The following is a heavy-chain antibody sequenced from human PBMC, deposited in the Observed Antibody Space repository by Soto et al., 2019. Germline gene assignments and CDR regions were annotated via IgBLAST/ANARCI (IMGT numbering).Heavy chain of an antibody. CDR2: ISYDGSNK. Sequence: QVQLVESGGGVVQPGKSLRLSCAASGFTFRNYALHWVRQAPGKGLEWVAVISYDGSNKNYPDSVKGRFSISRDNSKNTMNLQMISLRAEDTAVYYCAREGHYYDSGSYQHSGGYSGMDVWGLGTTVTVSS. V-gene: IGHV3-30-3*01. J-gene: IGHJ6*02. CDR1: GFTFRNYA. CDR3: AREGHYYDSGSYQHSGGYSGMDV. D-gene: IGHD3-10*01.